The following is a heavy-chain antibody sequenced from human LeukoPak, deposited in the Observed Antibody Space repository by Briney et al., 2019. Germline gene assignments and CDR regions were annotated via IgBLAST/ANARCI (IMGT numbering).Heavy chain of an antibody. CDR2: IDYSWNT. CDR3: ARRVRDILTGYYPANVDY. J-gene: IGHJ4*02. CDR1: GGSISSSSYY. Sequence: PSETLSLTCTVSGGSISSSSYYWGWIRQPPGKGLEWIGSIDYSWNTYYNPSLKSRVTISVNTSKNQFSLKLSSVTAADTAVYYCARRVRDILTGYYPANVDYWGQGTLVTVSS. D-gene: IGHD3-9*01. V-gene: IGHV4-39*01.